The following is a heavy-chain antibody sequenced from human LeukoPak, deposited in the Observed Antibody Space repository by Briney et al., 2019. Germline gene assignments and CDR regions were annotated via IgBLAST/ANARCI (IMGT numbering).Heavy chain of an antibody. D-gene: IGHD3-10*01. CDR1: GFTFNDYG. J-gene: IGHJ4*02. Sequence: PGGSLRLSCAASGFTFNDYGMSWVRQAPGQGPEWVSGITWNGGSTDYAASVKGRFTISRDNAKNSLYLQMNSLRPEDTALYYCAKGIINMVRGPHDYWGQGTLVTVSS. V-gene: IGHV3-20*04. CDR3: AKGIINMVRGPHDY. CDR2: ITWNGGST.